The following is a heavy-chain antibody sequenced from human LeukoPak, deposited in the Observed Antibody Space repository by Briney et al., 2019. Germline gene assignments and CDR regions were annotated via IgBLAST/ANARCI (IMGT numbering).Heavy chain of an antibody. CDR3: AGRPTGYSSGYIH. D-gene: IGHD5-18*01. CDR2: ISDSAHKI. Sequence: LSGGPLRLSCVASGITFSNYAVSWVRQAPEKGLDWVSVISDSAHKIRYADSVKGRFTISRDNSENIVYLQMNNLRVEDTAVYYCAGRPTGYSSGYIHWGQGTLVTVSS. CDR1: GITFSNYA. V-gene: IGHV3-23*01. J-gene: IGHJ4*02.